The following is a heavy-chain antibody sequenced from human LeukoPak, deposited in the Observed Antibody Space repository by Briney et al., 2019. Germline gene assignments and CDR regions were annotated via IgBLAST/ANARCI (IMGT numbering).Heavy chain of an antibody. Sequence: ASVKVSCKASGYTFTCYDINWVRQASGQGLEWMGWMNPNSGNTVNAQKFQGRVTMTGDTSISTAYMELRNLRSEDTAVYYCVRGTTMVRGVHPLGYYGMDVWGQGTTVTVSS. D-gene: IGHD3-10*01. CDR1: GYTFTCYD. V-gene: IGHV1-8*01. J-gene: IGHJ6*02. CDR2: MNPNSGNT. CDR3: VRGTTMVRGVHPLGYYGMDV.